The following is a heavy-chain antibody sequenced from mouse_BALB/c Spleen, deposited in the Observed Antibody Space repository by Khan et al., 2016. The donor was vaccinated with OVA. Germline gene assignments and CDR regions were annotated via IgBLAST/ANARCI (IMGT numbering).Heavy chain of an antibody. CDR1: GDSITSGY. CDR2: ILYSGST. CDR3: ARSTCRYAFAY. Sequence: EVQLQESGPSLVKPSQTLSLTCSVTGDSITSGYWCWTRKFPGNKLEYMGYILYSGSTYYNPSPKSRISITRHTSQNQYYLQLNSVTTEDTATYFCARSTCRYAFAYWGQRTLVTVSA. D-gene: IGHD2-14*01. V-gene: IGHV3-8*02. J-gene: IGHJ3*01.